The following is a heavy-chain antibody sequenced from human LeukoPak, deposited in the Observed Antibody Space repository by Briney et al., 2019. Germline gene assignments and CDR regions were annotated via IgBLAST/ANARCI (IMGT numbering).Heavy chain of an antibody. D-gene: IGHD3-3*01. J-gene: IGHJ4*02. V-gene: IGHV3-21*01. CDR1: GFTFSSYS. CDR2: ISSSSSYI. Sequence: PGGSLRLSCAVSGFTFSSYSMNWVRQAPGKGLEWVSSISSSSSYIYYADSVKGRFTISRDNAKNSLYLQMNSLRAEDTAVYYCARGDFGVAGYFDYWGQGTLVTVSS. CDR3: ARGDFGVAGYFDY.